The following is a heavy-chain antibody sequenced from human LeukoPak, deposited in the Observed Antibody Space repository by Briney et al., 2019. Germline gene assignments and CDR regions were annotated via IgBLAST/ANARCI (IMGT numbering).Heavy chain of an antibody. J-gene: IGHJ4*02. Sequence: PGGSLRLSCTASGFTFGVYAMSWFRQAPGKGLEWVGFIRSKAYGGTTEYAASVKGRFTISRDDSKSIAYLQMNSLKTEDTAVYYCTRVPNGYSYGSAAVWGQGTLVTVSS. CDR1: GFTFGVYA. CDR3: TRVPNGYSYGSAAV. CDR2: IRSKAYGGTT. V-gene: IGHV3-49*03. D-gene: IGHD5-18*01.